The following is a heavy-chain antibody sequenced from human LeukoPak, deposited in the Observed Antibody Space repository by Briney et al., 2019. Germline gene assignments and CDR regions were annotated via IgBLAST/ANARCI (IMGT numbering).Heavy chain of an antibody. Sequence: SETLSLTCTVSGGSISSYYWSWIRQPPGKGLEWIGYIYTSGSTNYNPSLKSRVTMSVDTSKNQFSLKLSSVTAADTAVYYCARDPGYYGSGTRGAFDIWGQGTMVTVSS. CDR3: ARDPGYYGSGTRGAFDI. CDR1: GGSISSYY. V-gene: IGHV4-4*08. D-gene: IGHD3-10*01. J-gene: IGHJ3*02. CDR2: IYTSGST.